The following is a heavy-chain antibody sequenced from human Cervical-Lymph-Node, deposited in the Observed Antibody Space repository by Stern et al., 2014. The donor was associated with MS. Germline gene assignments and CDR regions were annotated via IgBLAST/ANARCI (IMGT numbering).Heavy chain of an antibody. CDR2: IYWDDDK. D-gene: IGHD2-2*01. CDR3: AHSVVIPTGVFDS. V-gene: IGHV2-5*02. J-gene: IGHJ4*02. CDR1: GFSLFTRGVG. Sequence: QITLKESGPTLVQPTQTLTLTCTFSGFSLFTRGVGVGWIRQPPGKALEWLALIYWDDDKRYNPSLRTRLTITKDAARNQVVLTMTNVDPVDTATYYCAHSVVIPTGVFDSWGQGTLVTVSS.